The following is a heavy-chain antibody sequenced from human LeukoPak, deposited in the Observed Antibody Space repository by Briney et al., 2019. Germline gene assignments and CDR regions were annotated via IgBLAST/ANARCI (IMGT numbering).Heavy chain of an antibody. D-gene: IGHD1-26*01. V-gene: IGHV4-61*02. CDR2: ISSTGST. Sequence: SETLSLTCTVSGGSISSGGHYWSWIRQPAGKGLEYLGRISSTGSTNYNPSLRSRVTISADTSKNHFSLKLTSVTAADTAVYYCTRGGSADPFEHWGQGTLVTVSS. J-gene: IGHJ4*02. CDR1: GGSISSGGHY. CDR3: TRGGSADPFEH.